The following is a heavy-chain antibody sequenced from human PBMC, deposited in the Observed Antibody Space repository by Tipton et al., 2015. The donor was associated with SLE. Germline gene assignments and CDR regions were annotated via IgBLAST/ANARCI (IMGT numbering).Heavy chain of an antibody. CDR1: GGSINAYY. J-gene: IGHJ4*02. Sequence: TLSLTCTVSGGSINAYYWSWIRQPPGKGLEWIGYVHYTGSTNYNPSIKSRVTMSLDTSKNQFSLNLISVTAADTAVYYCARAGFSGSYFDIDYWGQGTLVTVSS. CDR2: VHYTGST. CDR3: ARAGFSGSYFDIDY. V-gene: IGHV4-59*01. D-gene: IGHD1-26*01.